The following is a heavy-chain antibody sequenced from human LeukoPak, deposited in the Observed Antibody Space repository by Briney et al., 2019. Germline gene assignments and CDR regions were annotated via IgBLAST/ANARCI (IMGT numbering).Heavy chain of an antibody. CDR3: ARDNNIPSHDAFDI. Sequence: GASVKVSCKASGGTFSSYAISWARQAPGQGLEWMGGIIPIFGTANYAQKFQGRVTITADESTSTAYMELSSLRSEDTAVYYCARDNNIPSHDAFDIWGQGTMVTVSS. CDR1: GGTFSSYA. D-gene: IGHD1/OR15-1a*01. V-gene: IGHV1-69*13. J-gene: IGHJ3*02. CDR2: IIPIFGTA.